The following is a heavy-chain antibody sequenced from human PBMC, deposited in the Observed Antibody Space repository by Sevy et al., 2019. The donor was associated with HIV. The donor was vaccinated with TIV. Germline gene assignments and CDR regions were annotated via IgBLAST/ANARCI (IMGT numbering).Heavy chain of an antibody. D-gene: IGHD3-10*01. CDR3: ARGGFGELSSY. CDR1: GGSISGYY. V-gene: IGHV4-59*01. J-gene: IGHJ4*02. Sequence: SETLSLTCTVSGGSISGYYWSWIRQPPGKGLEWMGYIYYTGSTNYNSSLKRRVTISLDTSKNQFSLKLSSVTAADTAVYYCARGGFGELSSYWGQGTLVTVSS. CDR2: IYYTGST.